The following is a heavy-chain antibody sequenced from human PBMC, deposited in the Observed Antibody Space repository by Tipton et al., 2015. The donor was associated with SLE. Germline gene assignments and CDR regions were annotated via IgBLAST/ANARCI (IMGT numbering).Heavy chain of an antibody. CDR1: GGSISNYY. Sequence: TLSLTCTVSGGSISNYYWNWIRQPPGKGLEWIGYIYSSGSTNYNPSLKSRVTISVDTSKNQFSLKMSSVTAADTAVYYCAVDILTGYTKGHAFDVWGPGTMVTVSS. J-gene: IGHJ3*01. CDR2: IYSSGST. D-gene: IGHD3-9*01. V-gene: IGHV4-59*01. CDR3: AVDILTGYTKGHAFDV.